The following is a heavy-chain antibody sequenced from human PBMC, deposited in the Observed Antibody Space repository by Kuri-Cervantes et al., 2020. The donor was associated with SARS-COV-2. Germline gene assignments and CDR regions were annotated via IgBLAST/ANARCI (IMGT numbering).Heavy chain of an antibody. V-gene: IGHV4-61*02. D-gene: IGHD3-16*02. CDR3: ASSRASMITFGGVIDNFDY. CDR2: IYTSGST. Sequence: SETLSLTCTVSGGSISSGSYYWSWIRQPAGKGLEWIGRIYTSGSTNYNPSLKSRVTISVDTSKNQFSLKLSSVTAADTAVYCCASSRASMITFGGVIDNFDYWGQGTLVTVSS. J-gene: IGHJ4*02. CDR1: GGSISSGSYY.